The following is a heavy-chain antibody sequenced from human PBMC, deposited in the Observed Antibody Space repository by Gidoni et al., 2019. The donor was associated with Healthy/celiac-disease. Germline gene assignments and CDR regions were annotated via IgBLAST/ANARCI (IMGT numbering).Heavy chain of an antibody. CDR3: ARQGDSSGYSPHWYFDL. V-gene: IGHV5-51*01. Sequence: EVQLVQSGAEVKKPGESLKISCKGSGYSFTSYWIGWVRQMPGKGLEWMGIIYPGDSDTRYSPSLQGQVTISADKSISTAYLQWSSLKASDTAMYYCARQGDSSGYSPHWYFDLWGRGTLVTVSS. CDR2: IYPGDSDT. J-gene: IGHJ2*01. CDR1: GYSFTSYW. D-gene: IGHD3-22*01.